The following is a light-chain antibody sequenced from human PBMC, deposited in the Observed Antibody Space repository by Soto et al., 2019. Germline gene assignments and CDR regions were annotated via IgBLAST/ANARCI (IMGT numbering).Light chain of an antibody. CDR1: QSVLYISNNKNY. V-gene: IGKV4-1*01. CDR3: QQYYSTSPVT. Sequence: DIVMTQSPDSLAVSLGERATINCKSSQSVLYISNNKNYLAWYQQKPGQPPKLLIYWASTRESGVPDRFSGSGSGTDFTLTISSLQAEDVAVYYCQQYYSTSPVTFGGGTKVEIK. CDR2: WAS. J-gene: IGKJ4*01.